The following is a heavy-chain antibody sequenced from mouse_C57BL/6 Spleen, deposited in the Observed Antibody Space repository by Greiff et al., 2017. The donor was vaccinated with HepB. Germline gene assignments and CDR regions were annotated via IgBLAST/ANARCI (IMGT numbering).Heavy chain of an antibody. D-gene: IGHD2-2*01. V-gene: IGHV1-52*01. CDR1: GYTFTSYW. J-gene: IGHJ3*01. Sequence: VKLQQPGAELVRPGSSVKLSCKASGYTFTSYWMHWVKQRPIQGLEWIGNIDPSDSETHYNQKFKDKATLTVDKSSSTAYMQLSSLTSEDSAVYYCARVGYGYEEAWFAYWGQGTLVTVSA. CDR2: IDPSDSET. CDR3: ARVGYGYEEAWFAY.